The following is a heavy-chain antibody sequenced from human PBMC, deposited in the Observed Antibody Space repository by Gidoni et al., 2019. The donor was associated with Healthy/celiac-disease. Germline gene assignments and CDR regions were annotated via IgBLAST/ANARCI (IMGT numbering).Heavy chain of an antibody. D-gene: IGHD6-13*01. CDR2: IIPIFGTA. CDR1: GGPFRSHS. V-gene: IGHV1-69*01. J-gene: IGHJ6*03. CDR3: ARRSIAAAGTVGYYYYYMDV. Sequence: GPLVQSGAEGKTPGSAVKVSCQASGGPFRSHSISWVRQAPGQGLEWMGGIIPIFGTANYAQKFQGRVTITADESTSTAYMELSSLRSEDTAVYYCARRSIAAAGTVGYYYYYMDVWGKGTTVTVSS.